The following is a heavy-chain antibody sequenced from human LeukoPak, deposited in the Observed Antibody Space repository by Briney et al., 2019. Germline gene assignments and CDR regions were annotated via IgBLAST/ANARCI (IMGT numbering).Heavy chain of an antibody. CDR1: GYTFTGYY. D-gene: IGHD1-26*01. V-gene: IGHV1-2*02. CDR3: ARDLGIVGATAVDY. Sequence: ASVKVSCKASGYTFTGYYMHWVRQAPGQGLEWMGWINPNSGGTHYAQKFQGRVTMTRDTSINTAYMELSRLRSDDTAVYYCARDLGIVGATAVDYWGQGTLVTVSS. CDR2: INPNSGGT. J-gene: IGHJ4*02.